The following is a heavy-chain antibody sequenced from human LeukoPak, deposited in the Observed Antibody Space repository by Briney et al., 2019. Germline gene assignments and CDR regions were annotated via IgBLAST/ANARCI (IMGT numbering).Heavy chain of an antibody. Sequence: PGGSLRLSCAASGFTFSSYGMNWVRQAPGKGLEWVAYIRSSSSTVYYADSVKGRFTISRDNAKDSLYLQMNSLRDEDTAVYYCASEDCSGGGCGGIDYWGQGALVTVSS. J-gene: IGHJ4*02. CDR3: ASEDCSGGGCGGIDY. D-gene: IGHD2-15*01. CDR1: GFTFSSYG. V-gene: IGHV3-48*02. CDR2: IRSSSSTV.